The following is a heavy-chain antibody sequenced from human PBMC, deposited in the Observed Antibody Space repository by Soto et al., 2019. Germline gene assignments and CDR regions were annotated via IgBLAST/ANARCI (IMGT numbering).Heavy chain of an antibody. CDR1: GDSVSSNSSA. CDR3: ARGIEYSSSSSYYYYYYGMYV. D-gene: IGHD6-6*01. Sequence: SQTLSLTFAISGDSVSSNSSAWNWIRQSPSRGLEWLGRTYYRSKWYNDYAVSVKSRITINPDTSKNQFSLQLNSVTPEDTAVYFCARGIEYSSSSSYYYYYYGMYVWGQGTQLTVS. J-gene: IGHJ6*02. CDR2: TYYRSKWYN. V-gene: IGHV6-1*01.